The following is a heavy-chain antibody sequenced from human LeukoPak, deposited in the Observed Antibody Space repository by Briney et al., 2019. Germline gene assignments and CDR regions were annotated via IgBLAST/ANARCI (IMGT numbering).Heavy chain of an antibody. D-gene: IGHD6-19*01. V-gene: IGHV4-61*02. CDR3: ARVEVAGTGGAFDS. J-gene: IGHJ4*02. CDR2: IYTTGST. CDR1: GGSISSGAYS. Sequence: SETLSLTCTVSGGSISSGAYSWSWIRQPAGKGLQFIGRIYTTGSTSYNPSLESRVKISVDTSKNQLSLTLSSVTAADTAVYYCARVEVAGTGGAFDSWGQGNLVTVSS.